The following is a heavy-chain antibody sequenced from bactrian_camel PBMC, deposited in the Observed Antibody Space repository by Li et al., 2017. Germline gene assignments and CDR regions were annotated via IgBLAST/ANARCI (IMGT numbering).Heavy chain of an antibody. CDR2: DNVDYRT. CDR1: GFTFSNYA. V-gene: IGHV3S10*01. Sequence: VQLVESGGGLVQPGGSLRLSCAISGFTFSNYAMTWVRQAPGKGLEWVAGDNVDYRTYYLDSLEGRFTMSRDNTRNMLYLHMSNLKPEDTAVYYCATSWVRRTYGDYWAFGYWGQGTQVTVS. CDR3: ATSWVRRTYGDYWAFGY. D-gene: IGHD3*01. J-gene: IGHJ6*01.